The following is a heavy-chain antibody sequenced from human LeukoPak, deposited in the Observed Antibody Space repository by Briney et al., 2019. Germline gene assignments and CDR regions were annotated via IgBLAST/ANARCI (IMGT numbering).Heavy chain of an antibody. J-gene: IGHJ3*02. CDR2: NYHSRST. CDR1: GYSISSVYY. Sequence: SETLSFKCAVSGYSISSVYYWGWIREPPGKGLEWIGSNYHSRSTYYNPSRKSRLTISIYTSTNQFSLKLSSVTAADTAVYYCARHLSIFGVVITIDAFDIWGQGTMVTVSS. D-gene: IGHD3-3*01. CDR3: ARHLSIFGVVITIDAFDI. V-gene: IGHV4-38-2*01.